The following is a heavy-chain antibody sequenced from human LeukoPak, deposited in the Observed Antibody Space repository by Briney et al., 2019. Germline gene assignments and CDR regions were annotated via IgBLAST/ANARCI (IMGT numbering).Heavy chain of an antibody. CDR1: GFTFSSYG. Sequence: PGGSLRLSCAASGFTFSSYGMHWVRQAPGKGLEWVAFIRYGGSNKYYADSVKGRFTISRDNSKNTLYLQMNSLRAEDTAVYYCARGRYCSSTSCSYSYYYYYMDVWGKGTTVTVSS. V-gene: IGHV3-30*02. CDR2: IRYGGSNK. CDR3: ARGRYCSSTSCSYSYYYYYMDV. J-gene: IGHJ6*03. D-gene: IGHD2-2*01.